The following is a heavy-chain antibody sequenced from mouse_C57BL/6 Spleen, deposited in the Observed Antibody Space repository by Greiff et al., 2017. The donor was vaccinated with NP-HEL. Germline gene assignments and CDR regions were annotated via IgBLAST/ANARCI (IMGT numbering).Heavy chain of an antibody. J-gene: IGHJ2*01. Sequence: QVQLQQPGAELVRPGSSVKLSCKASGYTFTSYWMHWVKQRPIQGLEWIGNIDPSDSETHYNQKFKDKATLTVDKSSSTAYMQLSSLTSEDSAVYYCARSHGYGSSWYFDYWGQGTTLTVSS. V-gene: IGHV1-52*01. D-gene: IGHD1-1*01. CDR2: IDPSDSET. CDR1: GYTFTSYW. CDR3: ARSHGYGSSWYFDY.